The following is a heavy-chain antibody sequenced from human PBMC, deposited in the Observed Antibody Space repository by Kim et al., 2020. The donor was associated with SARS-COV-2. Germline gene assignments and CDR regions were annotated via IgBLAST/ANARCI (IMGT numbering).Heavy chain of an antibody. Sequence: SETLSLTCTVSGGSISSYYWSWIRQPPGKGLEWIGYIYYSGSTNYNPSLKSRVTISVDTSKNQFSLKLSSVTAADTAVYYCARADYYDSSGYLTYYYYGMDVWGQGTTVTVSS. CDR3: ARADYYDSSGYLTYYYYGMDV. CDR2: IYYSGST. CDR1: GGSISSYY. D-gene: IGHD3-22*01. J-gene: IGHJ6*02. V-gene: IGHV4-59*01.